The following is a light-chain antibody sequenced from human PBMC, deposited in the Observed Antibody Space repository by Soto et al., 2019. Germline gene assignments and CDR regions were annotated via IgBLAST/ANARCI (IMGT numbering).Light chain of an antibody. J-gene: IGKJ4*01. CDR3: QQHNSYPLT. CDR2: KAS. CDR1: QSISSW. V-gene: IGKV1-5*03. Sequence: DIQMTQSPSTLSASVGDRVTITCRASQSISSWLAWYQQKPGKAPKLLIYKASSLESEVPSRFSGSRSGTEFPLTISSLQPDDFATYYCQQHNSYPLTFGGGTKVEIK.